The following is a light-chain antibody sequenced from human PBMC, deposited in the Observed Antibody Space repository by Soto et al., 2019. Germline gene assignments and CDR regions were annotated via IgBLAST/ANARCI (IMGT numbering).Light chain of an antibody. CDR2: GAS. V-gene: IGKV3-15*01. CDR1: QSVSSD. Sequence: EVVMTQSPATLSLSPGERATLSCRASQSVSSDLAWYQQKPGQAPRLLIYGASTRATDIPARFSGGGSGTEFTLTISNLQSEDFGIYYCQQYNDWPPTTFGPGTKVDIK. J-gene: IGKJ3*01. CDR3: QQYNDWPPTT.